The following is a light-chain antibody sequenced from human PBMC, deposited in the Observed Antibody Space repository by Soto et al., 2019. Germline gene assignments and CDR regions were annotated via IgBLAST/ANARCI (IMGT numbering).Light chain of an antibody. CDR2: DVA. V-gene: IGLV2-14*03. J-gene: IGLJ1*01. CDR1: IADVGTSNF. Sequence: QSVLSQPSSVSGSPGQSITISCTGIIADVGTSNFVSWYQHHPGKAPRLILYDVANRPSGVSNRFSGSKSGDTASLTISGLQADDEADYYCSSYTRGTIYVFGTGTKVTV. CDR3: SSYTRGTIYV.